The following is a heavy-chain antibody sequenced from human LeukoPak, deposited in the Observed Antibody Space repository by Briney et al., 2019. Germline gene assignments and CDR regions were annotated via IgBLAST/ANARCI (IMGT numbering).Heavy chain of an antibody. V-gene: IGHV4-39*01. CDR2: VYYPGSP. J-gene: IGHJ3*02. D-gene: IGHD3-10*01. CDR3: ARGLGYGSGSYYLGFDM. Sequence: SETLSLTCTISGGSISAIPYYWGWIRQPPGKGLEWIGSVYYPGSPYYSPSLKTRVTISVDTPKNQFSLKLSSVSAADTAVYYCARGLGYGSGSYYLGFDMWGQGTMVTVSS. CDR1: GGSISAIPYY.